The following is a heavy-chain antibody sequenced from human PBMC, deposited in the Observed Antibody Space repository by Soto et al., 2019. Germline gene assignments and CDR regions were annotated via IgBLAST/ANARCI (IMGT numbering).Heavy chain of an antibody. Sequence: QLQLQESGPGLVKPSETLSLTCTVSGGSISSSSYYWGWIRQPPGKGLEWIGSIYYSGSTYYNPSLKSRVTISVDTSKNQFSLKLSSVTAADTAVYYCARGERITMIVVAQTRFDPWGQGTLVTVSS. CDR1: GGSISSSSYY. CDR3: ARGERITMIVVAQTRFDP. CDR2: IYYSGST. V-gene: IGHV4-39*01. J-gene: IGHJ5*02. D-gene: IGHD3-22*01.